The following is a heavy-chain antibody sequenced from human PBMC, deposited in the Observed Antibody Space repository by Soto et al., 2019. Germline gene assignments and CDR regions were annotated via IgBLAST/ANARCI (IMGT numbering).Heavy chain of an antibody. CDR3: AKDREWELLVDLFDY. CDR2: ISHDGSNK. J-gene: IGHJ4*02. V-gene: IGHV3-30*18. CDR1: GFTFSSYG. D-gene: IGHD1-26*01. Sequence: SLRLSCAASGFTFSSYGMHWVRQAPGKGLEWVAVISHDGSNKYYADSVKGRFTISRDNSKNTLYLQMNSLRAEDTAVYYCAKDREWELLVDLFDYWGQGTLVTVSS.